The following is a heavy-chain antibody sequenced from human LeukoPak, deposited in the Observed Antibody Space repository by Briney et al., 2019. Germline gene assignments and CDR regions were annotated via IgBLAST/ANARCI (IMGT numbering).Heavy chain of an antibody. V-gene: IGHV4-59*08. Sequence: SETLSLTCTVSGGSISSYYWSWIRQPPGKGLEWIGYIYYSGSTNYNPSLKSRVTISVDTSKNQFSLKLSSVTAADSAVYYCARRGYSSGWYYFDYWGQGTLVTVSS. J-gene: IGHJ4*02. CDR1: GGSISSYY. D-gene: IGHD6-19*01. CDR3: ARRGYSSGWYYFDY. CDR2: IYYSGST.